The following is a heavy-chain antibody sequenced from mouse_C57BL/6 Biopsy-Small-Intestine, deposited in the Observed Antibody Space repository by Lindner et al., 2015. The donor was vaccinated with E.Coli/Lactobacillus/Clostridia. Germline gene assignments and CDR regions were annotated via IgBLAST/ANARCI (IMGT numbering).Heavy chain of an antibody. J-gene: IGHJ2*01. CDR1: GFTFSSYA. CDR2: ISSGGDYI. V-gene: IGHV5S21*01. CDR3: ARNYYGSGFDY. D-gene: IGHD1-1*01. Sequence: VQLQESGEGLVKPGGSLKLSCAASGFTFSSYAMSWVRQTPEKRLEWVAYISSGGDYIYYADTVKGRFTISRDNAKNTLFLQMTSLRSEDTAMYYCARNYYGSGFDYWGQGTTLTVSS.